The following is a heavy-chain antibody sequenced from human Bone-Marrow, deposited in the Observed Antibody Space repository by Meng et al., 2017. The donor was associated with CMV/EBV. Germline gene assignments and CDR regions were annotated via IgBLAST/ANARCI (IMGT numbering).Heavy chain of an antibody. J-gene: IGHJ4*02. D-gene: IGHD3-9*01. CDR3: ARDGSYYDILTGYLYYFDY. CDR1: GYTFTGYY. Sequence: ASVQVSCKASGYTFTGYYMHWVRQAPGQGLEWMGWINPNSGGTNYAQKFQGRVTMTRDTSISTAYMELSRLRSDDTAVYYCARDGSYYDILTGYLYYFDYWGQGTLVTVSS. CDR2: INPNSGGT. V-gene: IGHV1-2*02.